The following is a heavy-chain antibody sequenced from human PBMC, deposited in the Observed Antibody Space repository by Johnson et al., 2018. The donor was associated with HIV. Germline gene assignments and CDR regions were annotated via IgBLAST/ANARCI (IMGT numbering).Heavy chain of an antibody. CDR3: ARVHGARGPGAFDI. CDR1: QFTFSNYG. Sequence: QVQLVESGGGVVQPGRSLRLSCAASQFTFSNYGMHWVRQAPGKGLEWVAVISYDGSNKYYADSVKGRFTISRDNSKNTLYLQMNSLRAEDTAVYYCARVHGARGPGAFDIWGQGTMVTVSS. D-gene: IGHD5-24*01. J-gene: IGHJ3*02. CDR2: ISYDGSNK. V-gene: IGHV3-30*03.